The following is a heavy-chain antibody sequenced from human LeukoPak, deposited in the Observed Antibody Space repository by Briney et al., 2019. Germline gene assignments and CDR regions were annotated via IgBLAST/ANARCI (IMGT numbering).Heavy chain of an antibody. J-gene: IGHJ4*02. CDR3: TITDLYSSGWYGRFDY. V-gene: IGHV3-53*01. Sequence: GGSLRLSCAASEFSVGSNYMTWVRQAPGKGLEWVSLIYSGGSTYYADSVKGRFTISRDDSKNTAYLQMNSLKTEDTAVYYCTITDLYSSGWYGRFDYWGQGTLVTVSS. CDR2: IYSGGST. CDR1: EFSVGSNY. D-gene: IGHD6-19*01.